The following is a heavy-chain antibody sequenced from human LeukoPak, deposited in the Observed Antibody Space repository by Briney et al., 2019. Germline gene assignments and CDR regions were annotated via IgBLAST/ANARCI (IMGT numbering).Heavy chain of an antibody. CDR1: GGTFSSYA. Sequence: WASVKVSCKASGGTFSSYAISWVRQAPGQGLEWMGRIIPIFGTANYAQKFQGRVTITADESTSTAYMELSSLRSEDTAVYYCARLMNIVVVPAAINTPNWFDPWGQGTLVTVSS. CDR2: IIPIFGTA. V-gene: IGHV1-69*13. J-gene: IGHJ5*02. D-gene: IGHD2-2*01. CDR3: ARLMNIVVVPAAINTPNWFDP.